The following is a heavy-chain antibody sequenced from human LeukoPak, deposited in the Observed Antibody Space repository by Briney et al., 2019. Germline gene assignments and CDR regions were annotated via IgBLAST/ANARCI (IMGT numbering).Heavy chain of an antibody. D-gene: IGHD4-17*01. J-gene: IGHJ5*02. CDR1: GFTFSSYS. CDR2: ISSSSSYI. CDR3: ARDLMATVTNYWFDP. Sequence: GGSLRLSCAASGFTFSSYSMNWVRQAPGKGREWVSSISSSSSYIYYADSVKGRFTISRDNAKNSLYLQMNSLRAEDTAVYYCARDLMATVTNYWFDPWGQGTLVTVSS. V-gene: IGHV3-21*01.